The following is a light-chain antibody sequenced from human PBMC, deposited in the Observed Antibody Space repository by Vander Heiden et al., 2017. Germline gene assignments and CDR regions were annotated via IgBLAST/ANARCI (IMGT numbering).Light chain of an antibody. V-gene: IGKV3-15*01. CDR3: QQYYNCPCT. CDR2: GAS. Sequence: ERVMTQSPAILSVSPGERATLSCRASQSISSHLAWYQQKPGQAPRLLIYGASTRATSTPPRFSGSGSGTEFTLTISSLQSEDFAVYYCQQYYNCPCTFGQGTKLENK. CDR1: QSISSH. J-gene: IGKJ2*02.